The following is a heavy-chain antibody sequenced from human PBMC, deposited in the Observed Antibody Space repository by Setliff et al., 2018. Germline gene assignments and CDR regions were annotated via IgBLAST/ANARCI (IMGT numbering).Heavy chain of an antibody. D-gene: IGHD3-3*02. CDR3: ARDVFSGPGSLLESFD. CDR2: ISAYNGNA. Sequence: GASVKVSCKASGYTFTSYGISWVRQAPGQGLEWMGWISAYNGNANYAQKLQGRLTMTTDTSTSTAYMELRSLRSDDTAVYYCARDVFSGPGSLLESFDWGQGTLVTVSS. CDR1: GYTFTSYG. J-gene: IGHJ4*02. V-gene: IGHV1-18*01.